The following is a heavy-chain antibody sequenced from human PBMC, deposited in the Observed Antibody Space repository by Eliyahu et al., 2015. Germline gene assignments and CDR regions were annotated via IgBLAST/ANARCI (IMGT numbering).Heavy chain of an antibody. CDR3: ARVSDILTGYYFANGEFDY. D-gene: IGHD3-9*01. J-gene: IGHJ4*02. Sequence: GSTYYNPSLKSRVTISVDTSKNQFSLKLSSVTAADTAVYYCARVSDILTGYYFANGEFDYWGQGTLVTVSS. CDR2: GST. V-gene: IGHV4-31*02.